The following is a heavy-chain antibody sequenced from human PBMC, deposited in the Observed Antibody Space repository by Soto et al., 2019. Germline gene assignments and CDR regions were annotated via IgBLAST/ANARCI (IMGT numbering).Heavy chain of an antibody. CDR2: INHSGST. V-gene: IGHV4-34*01. CDR1: GGSFSGYY. J-gene: IGHJ6*02. CDR3: ARGKLPDYYYYGMDV. Sequence: ETLSLTCAVYGGSFSGYYWSWIRQPPGKGLEWIGEINHSGSTNYNPSLKSRVTISVDTSKNQFSLKLSSVTAADTAVYYCARGKLPDYYYYGMDVWGQGTTVTVSS.